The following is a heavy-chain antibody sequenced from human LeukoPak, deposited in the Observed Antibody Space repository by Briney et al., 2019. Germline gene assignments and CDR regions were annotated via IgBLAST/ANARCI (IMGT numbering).Heavy chain of an antibody. J-gene: IGHJ5*02. V-gene: IGHV4-34*01. CDR2: INDSGST. Sequence: PSETLSLSCGVYGGSLSGFYWSWTRQPPGMGLEWIGEINDSGSTNYNPSLESRVIISVDTSKKPFYLKLSSVTAADTAVYYCASSSDIVVVPDAPAYNWFVPWGQGTLVTVSS. CDR1: GGSLSGFY. CDR3: ASSSDIVVVPDAPAYNWFVP. D-gene: IGHD2-2*01.